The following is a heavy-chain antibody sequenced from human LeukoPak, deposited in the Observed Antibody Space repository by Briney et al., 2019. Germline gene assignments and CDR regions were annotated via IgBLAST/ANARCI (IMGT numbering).Heavy chain of an antibody. V-gene: IGHV4-4*07. CDR2: IYPSGST. CDR3: ARDLHSGNYYWLDY. Sequence: DPSETLSLTCTVSGGSITNYYWSWIRQPAGKGLELIGRIYPSGSTNYNPSLKSRVTMSVDTSKNQLSLKLSSVTAADTAVYYCARDLHSGNYYWLDYWGQGTLVTVSS. CDR1: GGSITNYY. D-gene: IGHD1-26*01. J-gene: IGHJ4*02.